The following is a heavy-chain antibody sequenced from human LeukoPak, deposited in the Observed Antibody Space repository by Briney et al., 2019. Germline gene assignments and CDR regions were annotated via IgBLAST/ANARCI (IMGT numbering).Heavy chain of an antibody. Sequence: SQTLSLTCTVSGGSISSGDYYWTWIRQPPGRGLEWIGYIYYSGSTSYNPSLKSRVTISVDTSKNQFSLKLSSVTAADTAVFYCARETLFGDHWFDPWGQATLVTVSS. CDR2: IYYSGST. D-gene: IGHD3-10*02. CDR1: GGSISSGDYY. CDR3: ARETLFGDHWFDP. V-gene: IGHV4-30-4*01. J-gene: IGHJ5*02.